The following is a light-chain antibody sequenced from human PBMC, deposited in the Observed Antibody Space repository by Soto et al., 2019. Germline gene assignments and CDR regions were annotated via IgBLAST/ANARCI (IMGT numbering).Light chain of an antibody. CDR2: GAS. CDR3: QQYGSSPWT. V-gene: IGKV3-20*01. Sequence: EIVLTQSPGTLSLSPGERATLSCRASQSVSRSYLAWYQQKPGQAPRPLIYGASSRAIGIPDRFSGSGSGTDFTLTISRLEPEDFAVDYCQQYGSSPWTFGQGTKVEIK. CDR1: QSVSRSY. J-gene: IGKJ1*01.